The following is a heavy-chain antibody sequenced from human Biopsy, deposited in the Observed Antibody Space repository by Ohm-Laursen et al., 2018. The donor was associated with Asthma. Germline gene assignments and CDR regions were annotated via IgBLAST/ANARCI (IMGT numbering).Heavy chain of an antibody. J-gene: IGHJ4*01. V-gene: IGHV1-58*01. CDR1: GVALSGYT. Sequence: ASVKVSCNTSGVALSGYTFEWVRQARGLGLEWIAWIVFASGATNYAQNFQDRLTVTRDLSAGSVSMELRGLSSTDTAVYYCAAGRTSLQGESLIWGQGTLVSVSS. CDR3: AAGRTSLQGESLI. D-gene: IGHD2/OR15-2a*01. CDR2: IVFASGAT.